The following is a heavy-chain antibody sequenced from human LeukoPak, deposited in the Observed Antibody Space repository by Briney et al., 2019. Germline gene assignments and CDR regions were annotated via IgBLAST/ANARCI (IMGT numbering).Heavy chain of an antibody. Sequence: GESLKISCKGSGYSFTSYWIGWVRQMPGKGLEWMGIIYPGDSDTRYSPSFQGQVTISADKSIGTAYLQWSSLKASDTAMYYCARRTTYYYDSSPYDAFDIWGQGTMVTVSS. CDR2: IYPGDSDT. CDR1: GYSFTSYW. CDR3: ARRTTYYYDSSPYDAFDI. V-gene: IGHV5-51*01. D-gene: IGHD3-22*01. J-gene: IGHJ3*02.